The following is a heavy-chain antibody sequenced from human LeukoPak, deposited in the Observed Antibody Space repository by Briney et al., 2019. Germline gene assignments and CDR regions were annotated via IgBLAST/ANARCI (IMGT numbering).Heavy chain of an antibody. J-gene: IGHJ4*02. CDR1: GGSIGSGSYY. CDR2: IYTSGTT. D-gene: IGHD3-10*02. V-gene: IGHV4-61*02. Sequence: SETLSLTCTVSGGSIGSGSYYWYWIRQPAGKGLEWIGRIYTSGTTNYNPSLKSRVTISGDMSKNEISLKLTSVTAADTAVYYCARGYYVKSFDYWGQGTLVTVSS. CDR3: ARGYYVKSFDY.